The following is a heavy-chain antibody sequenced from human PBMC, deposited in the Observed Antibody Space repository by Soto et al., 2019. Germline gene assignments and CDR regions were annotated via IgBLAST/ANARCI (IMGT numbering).Heavy chain of an antibody. D-gene: IGHD3-16*01. J-gene: IGHJ4*02. CDR1: GYTFTSYA. V-gene: IGHV1-3*01. Sequence: QVQLVQSGAEVKKPGASVKVSCKASGYTFTSYAMHWVRQAPGQRLEWMGWINAGNGNTKYSQKFQGRVTITRDTAARTAYMELSSLRSEDTAVYYCATQMGEGYFAYWGQGTLVTVSS. CDR2: INAGNGNT. CDR3: ATQMGEGYFAY.